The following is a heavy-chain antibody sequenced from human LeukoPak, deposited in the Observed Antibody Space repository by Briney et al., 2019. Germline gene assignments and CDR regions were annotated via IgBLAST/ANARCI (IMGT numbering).Heavy chain of an antibody. D-gene: IGHD4-17*01. J-gene: IGHJ6*03. CDR1: AFIFSTYA. V-gene: IGHV3-23*01. CDR3: AKGTTVTTAPPWYYMDV. Sequence: PGGSLRLSCAASAFIFSTYATSWVRQAPGKGLEWVSVISGSGGSTYDADSVKGRFIISRDNSKNTLYLQMNSLRAEDTAVYYCAKGTTVTTAPPWYYMDVWGKGTTVTVSS. CDR2: ISGSGGST.